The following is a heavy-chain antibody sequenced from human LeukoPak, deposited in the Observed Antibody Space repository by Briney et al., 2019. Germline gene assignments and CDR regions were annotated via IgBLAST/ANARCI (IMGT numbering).Heavy chain of an antibody. V-gene: IGHV1-2*02. Sequence: GASVKVSCKDSGYSFNDYYMHWVRQAPGQGLEWMGWINPNSGGTNSAQKFQGRVTMTRDTSITTVYMEVSWLTSDDTAIYYCARADRLHGGPYLIGPWGQGTLVTVSS. J-gene: IGHJ5*02. CDR3: ARADRLHGGPYLIGP. CDR2: INPNSGGT. D-gene: IGHD2-21*01. CDR1: GYSFNDYY.